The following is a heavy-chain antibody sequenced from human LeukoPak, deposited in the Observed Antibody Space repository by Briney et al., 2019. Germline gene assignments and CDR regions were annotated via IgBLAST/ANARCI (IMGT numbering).Heavy chain of an antibody. CDR2: INSDGSNT. CDR1: GFTFSSYW. J-gene: IGHJ4*02. Sequence: GGSLRLSCAASGFTFSSYWMHWVRQVPGKGLVWVSRINSDGSNTRYADSVKGRFTISRDNAKNTLYLQMNSLRAEDTAVYYCAKEDTAMDMGDYWGQGTLVTVSS. V-gene: IGHV3-74*01. CDR3: AKEDTAMDMGDY. D-gene: IGHD5-18*01.